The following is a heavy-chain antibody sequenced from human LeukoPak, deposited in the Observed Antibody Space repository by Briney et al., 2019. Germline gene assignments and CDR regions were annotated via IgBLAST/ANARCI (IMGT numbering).Heavy chain of an antibody. CDR3: ARKENVYYYFDY. CDR1: GYSITSSSW. CDR2: IYHSGTT. Sequence: SDTLSLTCAVSGYSITSSSWWGWIRQPPGKGPEWIGYIYHSGTTYYNPSLQSRVTMSVDTSRNQFSLKLSSVTAVDTAVYYCARKENVYYYFDYWGQGTLVTVSS. J-gene: IGHJ4*02. V-gene: IGHV4-28*01. D-gene: IGHD3-10*01.